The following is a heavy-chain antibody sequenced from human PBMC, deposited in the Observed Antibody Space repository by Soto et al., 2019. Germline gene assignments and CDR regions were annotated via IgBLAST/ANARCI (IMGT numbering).Heavy chain of an antibody. CDR2: IVPITGMT. CDR1: GGTFSSYT. CDR3: SRGVASLVDS. D-gene: IGHD2-15*01. V-gene: IGHV1-69*02. J-gene: IGHJ4*02. Sequence: QVQLVRSGADVKKPGSSVRVICTPSGGTFSSYTISWVRQAPGQGLEWMGRIVPITGMTRYAQKFQGRLTITAVTSTTTAYLELSSLTSEDSAVYFCSRGVASLVDSWGQGTQVTVSS.